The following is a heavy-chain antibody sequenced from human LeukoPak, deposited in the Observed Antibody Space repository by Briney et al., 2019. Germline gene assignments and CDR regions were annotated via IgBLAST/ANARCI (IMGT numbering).Heavy chain of an antibody. V-gene: IGHV7-4-1*02. D-gene: IGHD3-22*01. J-gene: IGHJ4*02. CDR2: INTNTGNP. CDR3: ARGDYETHGYQTR. CDR1: GYIFTSYV. Sequence: ASVTVSCKASGYIFTSYVLHWVRQAPGQGLEGMGWINTNTGNPTYAQGFTGRFVFSLDTSVSTAYLQISSLKADDTAMYYCARGDYETHGYQTRWGQGTLVTVSS.